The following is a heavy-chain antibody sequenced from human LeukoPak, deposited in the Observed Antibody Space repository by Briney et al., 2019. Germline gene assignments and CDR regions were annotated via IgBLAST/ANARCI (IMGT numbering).Heavy chain of an antibody. Sequence: GGSLRLSCAASEFTFSSYSMNWVRQAPGKGLEWVSSISYSGTYIYYADSVKGRFSISRDNAKNSLYLQMNSLRAEDTAVYYCARGYSAYNYYFDYWGQGTLVTVSS. J-gene: IGHJ4*02. V-gene: IGHV3-21*01. D-gene: IGHD5-12*01. CDR3: ARGYSAYNYYFDY. CDR2: ISYSGTYI. CDR1: EFTFSSYS.